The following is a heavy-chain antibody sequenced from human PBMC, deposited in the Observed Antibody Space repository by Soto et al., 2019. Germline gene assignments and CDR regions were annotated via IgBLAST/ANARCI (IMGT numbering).Heavy chain of an antibody. CDR2: ISSNGGST. J-gene: IGHJ4*02. CDR3: ARVSAPYGSGSYPTF. CDR1: GFTLSSYA. Sequence: HPGGSLRLSCAASGFTLSSYAMHWVRQAPGKGLEYVSAISSNGGSTYYANSVKGRVTISRDNSKNTLYIQLGSLRSEDTAVYYCARVSAPYGSGSYPTFWGQGTLVTVSS. D-gene: IGHD3-10*01. V-gene: IGHV3-64*01.